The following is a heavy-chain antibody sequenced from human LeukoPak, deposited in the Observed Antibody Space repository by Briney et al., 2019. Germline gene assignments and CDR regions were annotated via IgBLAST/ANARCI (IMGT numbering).Heavy chain of an antibody. CDR3: AREQGGSGWSGFDY. J-gene: IGHJ4*02. CDR2: DGSRQ. Sequence: DGSRQHYADFLVGRFTISRDNSKNTVSLQMSSLRTEDTAVYFCAREQGGSGWSGFDYWGRGTLVTVSS. D-gene: IGHD6-19*01. V-gene: IGHV3-30*15.